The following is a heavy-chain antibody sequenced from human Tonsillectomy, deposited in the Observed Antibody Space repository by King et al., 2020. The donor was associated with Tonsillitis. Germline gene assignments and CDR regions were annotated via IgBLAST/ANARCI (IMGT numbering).Heavy chain of an antibody. V-gene: IGHV3-30*18. Sequence: VQLVESGGGVVQPGRSLRLSCAASGFTFSSYGMHCVRQAPGKGLEWVAVISYSGSNKYYADSVKGRFTFSRDNSKNTLYLQMNSLRAEDTAVYYCAKDLGRGYYYYGMDVWGQGTTVTVSS. CDR1: GFTFSSYG. CDR3: AKDLGRGYYYYGMDV. CDR2: ISYSGSNK. J-gene: IGHJ6*02. D-gene: IGHD3-10*01.